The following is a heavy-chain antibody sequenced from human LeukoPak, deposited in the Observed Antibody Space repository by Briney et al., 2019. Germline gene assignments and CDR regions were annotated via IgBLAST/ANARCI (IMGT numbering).Heavy chain of an antibody. V-gene: IGHV3-33*01. CDR1: GYTFTSYY. CDR2: IYNDGSQE. J-gene: IGHJ4*02. Sequence: SCKASGYTFTSYYMHWVRQAPGKGLEWVTFIYNDGSQEYYADSVKGRFSISRDNSKNTLYLQMNSLRDEDTAIYYCARNVNHWNHVDCWGQGTRVTVSS. CDR3: ARNVNHWNHVDC. D-gene: IGHD1-1*01.